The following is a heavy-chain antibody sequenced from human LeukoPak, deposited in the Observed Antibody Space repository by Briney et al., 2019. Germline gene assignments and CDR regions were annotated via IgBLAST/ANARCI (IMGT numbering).Heavy chain of an antibody. CDR2: IIPIFGTA. CDR1: GGTFSSYA. CDR3: ARRDSYGPNFDY. Sequence: ASVKVPCKASGGTFSSYAISWVRQAPGQGLEWMGRIIPIFGTANYAQKFQGRVTITADKSTSTAYMELSSLRSEDTAVYYCARRDSYGPNFDYWGQGTLVTVSS. J-gene: IGHJ4*02. D-gene: IGHD5-18*01. V-gene: IGHV1-69*06.